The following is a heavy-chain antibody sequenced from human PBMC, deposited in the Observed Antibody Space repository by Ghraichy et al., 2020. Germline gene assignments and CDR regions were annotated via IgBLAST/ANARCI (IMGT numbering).Heavy chain of an antibody. CDR2: IVVGSGNT. V-gene: IGHV1-58*01. J-gene: IGHJ6*01. D-gene: IGHD3-10*01. CDR3: AAESGVFAPMVRDVTFSYYYYGMDV. CDR1: GVHVCKSV. Sequence: SVKVSCKVAGVHVCKSVAKWVRLSRRQRDERKGWIVVGSGNTNYAQQFHERVTITRDMSASTAYMELSSLRSEDTAVYYCAAESGVFAPMVRDVTFSYYYYGMDVWGQGTTVTVSS.